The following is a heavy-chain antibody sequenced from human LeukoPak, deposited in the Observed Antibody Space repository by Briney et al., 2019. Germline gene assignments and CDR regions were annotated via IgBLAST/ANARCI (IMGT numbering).Heavy chain of an antibody. Sequence: ASVNVSCKASGGTFSSYGIIWVRQAPGQGLEWMGWISPYNGNTNYAQKLQGRVTMTTDTSTSTAYIELRSLRSDDTAVYYCASCHCTNGVCYGECEYFQHWGQGTLVTVSS. J-gene: IGHJ1*01. CDR2: ISPYNGNT. D-gene: IGHD2-8*01. V-gene: IGHV1-18*01. CDR1: GGTFSSYG. CDR3: ASCHCTNGVCYGECEYFQH.